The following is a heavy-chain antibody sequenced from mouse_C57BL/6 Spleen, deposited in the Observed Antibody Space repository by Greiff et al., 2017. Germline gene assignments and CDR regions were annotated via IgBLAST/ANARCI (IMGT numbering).Heavy chain of an antibody. J-gene: IGHJ2*01. D-gene: IGHD2-4*01. CDR2: INPSNGGT. V-gene: IGHV1-53*01. CDR1: GYTFTSYW. CDR3: ARATVITTEYPYYFDD. Sequence: QVQLQQPGTELVKPGASVKLSCKASGYTFTSYWMHWVKQRPGQGLEWIGNINPSNGGTNYNEKFKSKATLTVDKSSSTAYMQLSSLTSEDSAVYDCARATVITTEYPYYFDDWGQGTTLTVAS.